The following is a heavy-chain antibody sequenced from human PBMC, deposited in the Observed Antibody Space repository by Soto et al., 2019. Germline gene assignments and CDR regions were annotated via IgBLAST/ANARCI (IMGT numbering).Heavy chain of an antibody. CDR2: INPNSGGT. Sequence: ASVKVSCKASGYTVTGYYMDWVRQAPGQGLEWMGWINPNSGGTNYAQKFQGRVTMTRDTSISTAYMELSRLRSDDTAVYYCERVSFGSGWRFDYWGQGTLVTGSS. D-gene: IGHD6-19*01. J-gene: IGHJ4*02. CDR3: ERVSFGSGWRFDY. CDR1: GYTVTGYY. V-gene: IGHV1-2*02.